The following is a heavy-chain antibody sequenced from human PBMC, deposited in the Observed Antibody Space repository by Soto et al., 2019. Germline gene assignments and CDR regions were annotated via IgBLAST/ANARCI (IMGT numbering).Heavy chain of an antibody. D-gene: IGHD3-10*01. CDR1: GYTFTGYY. Sequence: GASVKVSCKASGYTFTGYYMHWLRQAPGQGLEWMGWINPNSGGTNYAQKFQGRVTMTRDTSISTAYMELSRLRSDDTAVYYCAREYYYGSGSLFSWGQGTLVTVSS. J-gene: IGHJ5*02. V-gene: IGHV1-2*02. CDR2: INPNSGGT. CDR3: AREYYYGSGSLFS.